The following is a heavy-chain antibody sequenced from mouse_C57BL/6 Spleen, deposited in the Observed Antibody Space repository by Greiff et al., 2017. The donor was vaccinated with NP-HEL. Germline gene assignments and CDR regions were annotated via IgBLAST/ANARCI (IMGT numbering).Heavy chain of an antibody. CDR2: IYPGDGDT. D-gene: IGHD2-5*01. J-gene: IGHJ3*01. Sequence: QVHVKQSGPELVKPGASVKISCKASGYAFSSSWMNWVKQRPGKGLEWIGRIYPGDGDTNYNGKFKGKATLTADKSSSTAYMQLSSLTSEDSAVYFCARWSYSNYPFAYWGQGTLVTVSA. CDR1: GYAFSSSW. CDR3: ARWSYSNYPFAY. V-gene: IGHV1-82*01.